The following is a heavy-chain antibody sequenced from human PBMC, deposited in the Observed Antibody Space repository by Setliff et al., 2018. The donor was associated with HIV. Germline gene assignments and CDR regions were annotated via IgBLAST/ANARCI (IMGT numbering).Heavy chain of an antibody. CDR1: GGTFRSHE. CDR2: IVPILNTG. Sequence: ASVKVSCKASGGTFRSHEISWVRQAPGQGLEWMGGIVPILNTGNYAPKFQGRVTITADESTTTAHMELSSLRSEDTAVYYCARIPNHSSGFDYWGQGTPVTVSS. V-gene: IGHV1-69*13. J-gene: IGHJ4*02. D-gene: IGHD3-22*01. CDR3: ARIPNHSSGFDY.